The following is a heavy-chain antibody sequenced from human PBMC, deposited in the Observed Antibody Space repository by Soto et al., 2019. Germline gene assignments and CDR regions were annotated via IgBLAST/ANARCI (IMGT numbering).Heavy chain of an antibody. CDR1: GFTFSSYA. CDR2: ISGSGGST. V-gene: IGHV3-23*01. Sequence: GGSLRLSCAASGFTFSSYAMSWVRQAPGKGLEWVSAISGSGGSTYYADSVKGRFTISRDNSKNTLYLQMNSLRAEDTAVYYCAKGFDILTGYYSGVDYWGQGTLVTVSS. D-gene: IGHD3-9*01. J-gene: IGHJ4*02. CDR3: AKGFDILTGYYSGVDY.